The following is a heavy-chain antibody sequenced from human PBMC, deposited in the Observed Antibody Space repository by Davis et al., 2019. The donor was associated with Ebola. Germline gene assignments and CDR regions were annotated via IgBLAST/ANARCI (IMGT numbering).Heavy chain of an antibody. D-gene: IGHD3-10*01. V-gene: IGHV4-34*01. CDR3: ARGGFSGDGMDV. CDR2: INHSGST. CDR1: GGSFSGYY. J-gene: IGHJ6*02. Sequence: PSETLSLTCAVYGGSFSGYYWSWIRQPPGKGLEWIGEINHSGSTNYNPSLKSRVTISVDTSKNQFSLKLSSVTAADTAVYYCARGGFSGDGMDVWGQGTTVTVSS.